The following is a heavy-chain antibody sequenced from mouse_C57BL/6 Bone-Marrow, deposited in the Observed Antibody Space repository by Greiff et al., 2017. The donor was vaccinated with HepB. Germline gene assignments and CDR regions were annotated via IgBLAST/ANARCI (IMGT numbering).Heavy chain of an antibody. CDR2: IWTGGGT. J-gene: IGHJ1*03. CDR3: ARNTVVAPYWYFDV. V-gene: IGHV2-9-1*01. D-gene: IGHD1-1*01. Sequence: VKVVESGPGLVAPSQSLSITCTVSGFSLTSYAISWVRQPPGKGLEWLGVIWTGGGTNYNSALKSRLSISKDNSKSQVFLKMNSLQTDDTARYYCARNTVVAPYWYFDVWGTGTTVTVSS. CDR1: GFSLTSYA.